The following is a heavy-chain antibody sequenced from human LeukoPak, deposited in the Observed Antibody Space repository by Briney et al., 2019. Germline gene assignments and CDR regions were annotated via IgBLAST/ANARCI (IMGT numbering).Heavy chain of an antibody. D-gene: IGHD2-2*01. V-gene: IGHV4-59*01. CDR2: IYYSGST. CDR3: ARELYCSSTSCPSQH. J-gene: IGHJ1*01. Sequence: PSETLSLTCTVSSGSISSYYWSWIRQPPGKGLEWIGYIYYSGSTNYNPSLKSRVTISIDTSKNQFSLKLSSVTAADTAVYYCARELYCSSTSCPSQHWGQGTLVTVSS. CDR1: SGSISSYY.